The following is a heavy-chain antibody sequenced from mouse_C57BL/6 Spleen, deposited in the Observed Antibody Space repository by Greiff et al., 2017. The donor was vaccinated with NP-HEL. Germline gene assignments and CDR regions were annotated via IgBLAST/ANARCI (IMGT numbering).Heavy chain of an antibody. Sequence: EVHLVESGPGLVKPSQSLSLTCSVTGYSITSGYYWNWIRQFPGNKLEWMGYISYDGSNNYNPSLKNRISITRDTSKNQFFLKLNSVTTEDTATYYCARVDYDYDEDAMDYWGQGTSVTVSS. CDR3: ARVDYDYDEDAMDY. J-gene: IGHJ4*01. CDR1: GYSITSGYY. D-gene: IGHD2-4*01. CDR2: ISYDGSN. V-gene: IGHV3-6*01.